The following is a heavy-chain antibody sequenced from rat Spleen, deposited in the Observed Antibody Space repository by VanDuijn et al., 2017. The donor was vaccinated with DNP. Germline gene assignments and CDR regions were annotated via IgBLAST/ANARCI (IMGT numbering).Heavy chain of an antibody. CDR2: MSPTTRSS. V-gene: IGHV5-27*01. J-gene: IGHJ2*01. CDR3: TTDFERGY. Sequence: EVQLVESGGGLVQPGRSLKLSCAASGFTFSDFYMAWVRQAPKKGLEWVACMSPTTRSSYYRDSVKDRFTISRDNSKATLYLQMDSLRSEDTATYYCTTDFERGYWGQGVMVTVSS. D-gene: IGHD1-11*01. CDR1: GFTFSDFY.